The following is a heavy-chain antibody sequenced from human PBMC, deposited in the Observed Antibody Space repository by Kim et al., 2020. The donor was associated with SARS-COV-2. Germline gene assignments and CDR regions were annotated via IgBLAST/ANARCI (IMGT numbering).Heavy chain of an antibody. Sequence: SVKVSCKASGGTFSSYAISWVRQAPGKGLEWMGRIIPILGIANYAQKFQGRVTITADKSTSTAYMELSSLRSEDTAGYYCAREPQLVAAAGTLWFPWGQGTLVTVSS. J-gene: IGHJ5*02. CDR2: IIPILGIA. CDR3: AREPQLVAAAGTLWFP. CDR1: GGTFSSYA. D-gene: IGHD6-13*01. V-gene: IGHV1-69*04.